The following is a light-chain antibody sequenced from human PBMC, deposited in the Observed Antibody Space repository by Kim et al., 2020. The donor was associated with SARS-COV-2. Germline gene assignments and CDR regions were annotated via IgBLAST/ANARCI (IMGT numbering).Light chain of an antibody. Sequence: QSALTQPASVSGSPGQSITISCTGTSSDVGAYNYVSWYQQHPGKAPKLIIFDVNQRPSGLSDRFSGSKSGNTASLTISGLQTEDEADYYCISYASTRSYVFGTGTKVTVL. CDR2: DVN. CDR1: SSDVGAYNY. CDR3: ISYASTRSYV. J-gene: IGLJ1*01. V-gene: IGLV2-14*01.